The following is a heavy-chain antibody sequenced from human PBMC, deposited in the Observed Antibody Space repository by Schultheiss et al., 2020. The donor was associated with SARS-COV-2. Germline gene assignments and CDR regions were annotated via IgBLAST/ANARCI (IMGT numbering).Heavy chain of an antibody. V-gene: IGHV1-69*13. CDR1: GDTFSKYS. CDR2: ISAYNGNT. D-gene: IGHD6-19*01. Sequence: SVKVSCKASGDTFSKYSMDWVRQAPGQGLEWMGGISAYNGNTNYAQKFQGRVTITADESTSTAYMELSSLRSEDTAVYYCARDLGPGIAVAGDAFDIWGQGTMVTVSS. CDR3: ARDLGPGIAVAGDAFDI. J-gene: IGHJ3*02.